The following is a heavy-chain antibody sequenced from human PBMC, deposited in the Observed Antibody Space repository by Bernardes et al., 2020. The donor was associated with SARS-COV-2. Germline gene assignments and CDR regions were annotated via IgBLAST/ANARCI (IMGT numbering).Heavy chain of an antibody. Sequence: GGSLRLSCAASGFTFSRYSMNWVRQAPGKGLEWVSKIGDSGASIDYADSVRGRFTISRDNAKNSLYLQMNSLRDEDTAVYYCARDHDWAFDYWGQGTLVTVSS. V-gene: IGHV3-48*02. CDR2: IGDSGASI. CDR1: GFTFSRYS. CDR3: ARDHDWAFDY. J-gene: IGHJ4*02. D-gene: IGHD3-9*01.